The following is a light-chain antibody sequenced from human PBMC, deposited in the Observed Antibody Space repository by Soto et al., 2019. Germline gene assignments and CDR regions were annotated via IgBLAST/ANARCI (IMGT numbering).Light chain of an antibody. V-gene: IGLV2-14*01. CDR3: CSDLTSSAYV. J-gene: IGLJ1*01. Sequence: QSALTQPASVSVSPGQSITISCSGTSSDVGGYNYVSWYQQHPGQAPKLMIYDVSNRPSGVPDRFSGSKSGNTASLTISGLQPEDEADYYCCSDLTSSAYVFGAGTKLTVL. CDR1: SSDVGGYNY. CDR2: DVS.